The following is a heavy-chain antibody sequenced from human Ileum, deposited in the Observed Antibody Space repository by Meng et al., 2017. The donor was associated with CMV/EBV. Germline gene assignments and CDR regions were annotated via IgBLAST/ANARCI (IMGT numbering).Heavy chain of an antibody. V-gene: IGHV4-34*01. J-gene: IGHJ5*02. CDR1: GWSFSNYY. D-gene: IGHD5-24*01. CDR3: SRGADAYKSGRS. Sequence: QVSLQPGGACRLKPSETLSPPCGVNGWSFSNYYCSWIRQSPGKGLEWIGEIHPSGSTYYNPSLNSRVTMSVDTSKNQFSLNLRSVTAADTAVYYCSRGADAYKSGRSWGQGTLVTVSS. CDR2: IHPSGST.